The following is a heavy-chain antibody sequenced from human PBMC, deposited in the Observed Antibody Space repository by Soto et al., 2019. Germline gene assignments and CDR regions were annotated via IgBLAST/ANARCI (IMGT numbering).Heavy chain of an antibody. Sequence: AETLSLTCAVYGGSFSGYYWTWIRQPPRTGLEWIGEINHSGSTNYNPSLKSRVTISVDTSKNQFSLKLTSVTAADTAVYYCARDLGGWPDYWGQGTLVTVSS. CDR1: GGSFSGYY. CDR2: INHSGST. D-gene: IGHD2-15*01. V-gene: IGHV4-34*01. CDR3: ARDLGGWPDY. J-gene: IGHJ4*02.